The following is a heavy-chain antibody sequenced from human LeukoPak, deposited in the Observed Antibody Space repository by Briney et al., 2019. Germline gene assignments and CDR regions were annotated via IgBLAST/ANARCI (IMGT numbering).Heavy chain of an antibody. J-gene: IGHJ4*02. CDR3: AKVVGYYDSSGYFDY. D-gene: IGHD3-22*01. CDR2: ISYDGSNK. Sequence: GGSLRLSCAASGFAFSIYGMHWVRQAPGKGLECVAVISYDGSNKYYAHSVKGRFTIARDNSKNTLYLQMNSLRAEDTAVYYCAKVVGYYDSSGYFDYWGQGTLVTVSS. V-gene: IGHV3-30*18. CDR1: GFAFSIYG.